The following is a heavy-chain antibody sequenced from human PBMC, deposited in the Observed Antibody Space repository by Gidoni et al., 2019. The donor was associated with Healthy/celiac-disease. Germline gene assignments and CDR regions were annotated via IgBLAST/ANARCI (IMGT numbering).Heavy chain of an antibody. Sequence: QVQLVESGGGVVQPGRSLRLSCAASVFTFSSYAMPWVRQAPGKGLEWVAVISYDGSNKYYADSVKGRFTISRDNSKNTLYLQMNSLRAEDTAVYYCAREGSGGFYFDYWGQGTLVTVSS. V-gene: IGHV3-30*04. J-gene: IGHJ4*02. CDR1: VFTFSSYA. CDR3: AREGSGGFYFDY. CDR2: ISYDGSNK. D-gene: IGHD2-15*01.